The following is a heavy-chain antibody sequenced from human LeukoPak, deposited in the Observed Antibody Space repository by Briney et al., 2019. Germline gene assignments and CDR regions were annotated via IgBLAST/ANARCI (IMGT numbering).Heavy chain of an antibody. CDR3: ARQRRDYVWGSYRIDY. CDR1: GGSISTSAYY. Sequence: SETLSLTCIVSGGSISTSAYYWGWIRQPPGEGLQWIGSIYYSGNTYYNSSLKSRVTISVGTSKNQFSLKLNSVTAADTAVYYCARQRRDYVWGSYRIDYWGQGTHVTVSS. D-gene: IGHD3-16*02. V-gene: IGHV4-39*01. CDR2: IYYSGNT. J-gene: IGHJ4*02.